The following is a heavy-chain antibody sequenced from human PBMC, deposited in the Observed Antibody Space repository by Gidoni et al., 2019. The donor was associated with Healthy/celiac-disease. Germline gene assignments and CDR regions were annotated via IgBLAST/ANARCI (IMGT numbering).Heavy chain of an antibody. CDR3: ARGAEPFYGDYLGYFDY. CDR1: GGTFSSYA. J-gene: IGHJ4*02. V-gene: IGHV1-69*01. CDR2: IIPIFGTA. D-gene: IGHD4-17*01. Sequence: QVQLVQSGAEVQKPGSSVKVSCKASGGTFSSYAISWVRQAPGQGLEWMGEIIPIFGTANYAQKFQGRVTITADESTSTAYMELSSLRSEDTAVYYCARGAEPFYGDYLGYFDYWGQGTLVTVSS.